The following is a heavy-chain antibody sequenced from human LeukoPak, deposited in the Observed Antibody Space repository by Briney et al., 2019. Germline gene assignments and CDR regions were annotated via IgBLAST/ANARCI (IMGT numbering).Heavy chain of an antibody. D-gene: IGHD2-15*01. J-gene: IGHJ4*02. CDR2: INPNSGGT. CDR1: GYTFTGYY. Sequence: ASVKVSCKASGYTFTGYYMHWVRQAPGQGLEWMGWINPNSGGTNYAQKFQGRVTMTRDTSISTAYMELGRLRSDDTAVYYCASITSGGSRGADYWGQGTLVTVSS. CDR3: ASITSGGSRGADY. V-gene: IGHV1-2*02.